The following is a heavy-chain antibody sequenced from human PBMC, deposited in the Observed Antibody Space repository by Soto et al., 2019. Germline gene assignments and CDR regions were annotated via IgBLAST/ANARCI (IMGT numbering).Heavy chain of an antibody. CDR1: GFTFQNHA. Sequence: QVQLMESGGGVVQPGKSLRLSCVASGFTFQNHAMYWIRQAPGKGLEWVALIAYDGRTKYSDAVRGRFAVSRDNSKSTQYLQMNSLRPEDTAVYYCATSTSVTFDSWGQGAQVIVSS. D-gene: IGHD4-4*01. CDR2: IAYDGRTK. V-gene: IGHV3-30*09. CDR3: ATSTSVTFDS. J-gene: IGHJ4*02.